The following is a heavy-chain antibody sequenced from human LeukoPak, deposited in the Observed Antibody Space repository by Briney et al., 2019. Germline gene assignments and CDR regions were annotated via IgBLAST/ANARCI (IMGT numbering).Heavy chain of an antibody. CDR2: IDSDGSTT. CDR3: AKDPNWNYWFLDGMDV. Sequence: GGSLRLSCAASGFTFNGYWMHWVRQVPGKGLVWVSLIDSDGSTTTYADSVKGRFTISRDNSKNTLYLQMNSLRAEDTAVYYCAKDPNWNYWFLDGMDVWGQGTTVTVS. CDR1: GFTFNGYW. V-gene: IGHV3-74*01. J-gene: IGHJ6*02. D-gene: IGHD1-7*01.